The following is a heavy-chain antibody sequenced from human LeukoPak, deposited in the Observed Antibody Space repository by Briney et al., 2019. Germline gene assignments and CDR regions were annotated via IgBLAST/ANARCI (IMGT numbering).Heavy chain of an antibody. CDR2: IVPGDSDT. Sequence: GASLKISCKGSGYSFTSYWIGWVRQMPGKGLEWMGIIVPGDSDTRYSPSFQGQVTISVDKSISTAYLQWSSLKASDTAMYYCARRGYCSGGDCYSAAFDIWGQGTMVTVRS. CDR1: GYSFTSYW. D-gene: IGHD2-15*01. J-gene: IGHJ3*02. CDR3: ARRGYCSGGDCYSAAFDI. V-gene: IGHV5-51*01.